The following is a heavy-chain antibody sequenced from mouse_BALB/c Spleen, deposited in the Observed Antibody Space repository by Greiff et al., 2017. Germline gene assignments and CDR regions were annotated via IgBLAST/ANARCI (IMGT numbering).Heavy chain of an antibody. Sequence: LQQPGSELVRPGASVKLSCKASGYTFTSYWMHWVKQRPGQGLEWIGNIYPGSGSTNYDEKFKSKATLTVDTSSSTAYMQLSSLTSEDSAVYYCTRSITTVYWYFDVWGAGTTVTVSS. J-gene: IGHJ1*01. D-gene: IGHD1-1*01. V-gene: IGHV1S22*01. CDR1: GYTFTSYW. CDR2: IYPGSGST. CDR3: TRSITTVYWYFDV.